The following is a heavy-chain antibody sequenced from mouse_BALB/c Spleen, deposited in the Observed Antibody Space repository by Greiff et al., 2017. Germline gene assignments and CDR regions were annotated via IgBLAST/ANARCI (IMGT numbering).Heavy chain of an antibody. V-gene: IGHV1-54*03. CDR1: GYAFTNYL. D-gene: IGHD2-9*01. CDR3: ARPYYGYDGGFAY. Sequence: VQLQQSGAELVRPGTSVMVSCKASGYAFTNYLIEWVKQRPGQGLEWIGVINPGSGGTNYNEKFKGKATLTADKSSSTAYMQLSSLTSDDSAVYFCARPYYGYDGGFAYWGQGTLVTVSA. J-gene: IGHJ3*01. CDR2: INPGSGGT.